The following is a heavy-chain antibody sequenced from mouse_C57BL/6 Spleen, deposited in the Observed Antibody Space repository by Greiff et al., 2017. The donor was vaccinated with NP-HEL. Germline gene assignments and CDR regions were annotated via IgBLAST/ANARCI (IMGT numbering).Heavy chain of an antibody. CDR2: ISSGSSTI. Sequence: EVQGVESGGGLVKPGGSLKLSCAASGFTFSDYGMHWVRQAPEKGLEWVAYISSGSSTIYYADTVKGRFTISRDNAKNTLFLQMTSLRSEDTAMYYCGRGNIYDGYSYAMDYWGQGTSVTVSS. CDR1: GFTFSDYG. D-gene: IGHD2-3*01. V-gene: IGHV5-17*01. J-gene: IGHJ4*01. CDR3: GRGNIYDGYSYAMDY.